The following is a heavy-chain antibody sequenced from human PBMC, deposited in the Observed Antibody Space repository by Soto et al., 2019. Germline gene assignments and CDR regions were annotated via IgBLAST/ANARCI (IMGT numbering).Heavy chain of an antibody. D-gene: IGHD3-10*01. CDR2: IYYRGTI. V-gene: IGHV4-59*01. CDR3: ARMFRGNIIEILPSAFDI. Sequence: QVQLQESGPGLVKPSETLSLTCSVSGGSISGYYWSWIRQSPGKGLEWIGYIYYRGTINYNPSLKSRLSISVDTSKNQFSLRLNSLTAADTAVYYCARMFRGNIIEILPSAFDIWGQGTLVTVSS. CDR1: GGSISGYY. J-gene: IGHJ3*02.